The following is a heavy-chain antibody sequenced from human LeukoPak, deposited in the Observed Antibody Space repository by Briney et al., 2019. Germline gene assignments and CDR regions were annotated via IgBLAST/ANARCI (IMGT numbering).Heavy chain of an antibody. CDR2: IIPIFGTA. CDR1: GYTFTSYA. CDR3: ARDEHIAVAGPTPDYYYYYMDV. V-gene: IGHV1-69*06. J-gene: IGHJ6*03. D-gene: IGHD6-19*01. Sequence: SVKVSCKASGYTFTSYAISWVRQAPGQGLEWMGGIIPIFGTANYAQKFQGRVTITADKSTSTAYMELSSLRSEDTAVYYCARDEHIAVAGPTPDYYYYYMDVWGKGTTVTVSS.